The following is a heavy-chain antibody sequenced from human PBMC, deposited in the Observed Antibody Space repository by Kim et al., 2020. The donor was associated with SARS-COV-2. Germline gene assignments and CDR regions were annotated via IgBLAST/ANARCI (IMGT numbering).Heavy chain of an antibody. J-gene: IGHJ4*01. CDR2: ISYDGSNK. CDR3: ARDDRVYDSSGYPIDY. Sequence: GGSLRLSCAASGFTFSNYGMHWVRQAPGKGLEWVAVISYDGSNKYYADSVKGRFTISRDNSKNTLYLQMNSLRAEDTAVYYCARDDRVYDSSGYPIDYWG. D-gene: IGHD3-22*01. V-gene: IGHV3-33*05. CDR1: GFTFSNYG.